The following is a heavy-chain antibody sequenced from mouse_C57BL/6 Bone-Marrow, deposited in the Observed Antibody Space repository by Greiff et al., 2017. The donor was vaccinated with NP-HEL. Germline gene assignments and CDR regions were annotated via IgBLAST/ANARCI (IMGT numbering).Heavy chain of an antibody. V-gene: IGHV1-52*01. CDR1: GYTFTSYW. J-gene: IGHJ1*03. Sequence: QVQLQPGAELVRPGSSVKLSCKASGYTFTSYWMHWVKQRPIQGLEWIGNIDPSDSETHYNQKFKDKATLTVDKSSSTAYMQLSSLTSEDSAVYYCARRSTRYWYFDVWGTGTTVTVSS. CDR2: IDPSDSET. CDR3: ARRSTRYWYFDV.